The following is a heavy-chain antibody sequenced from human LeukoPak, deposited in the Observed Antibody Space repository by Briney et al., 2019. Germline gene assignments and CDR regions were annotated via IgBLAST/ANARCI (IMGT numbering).Heavy chain of an antibody. V-gene: IGHV3-53*01. CDR1: GFTVSTNY. J-gene: IGHJ6*02. D-gene: IGHD4-17*01. CDR2: IFSGGST. Sequence: GGSLRLSCAASGFTVSTNYMSWVRQAPGKGLEWVSVIFSGGSTYHADSVKGRFTISRDNSKNTLYLHMDSLRAEDTAVYYCARDFAVTTGPNGMDVWGQGTTVTVSS. CDR3: ARDFAVTTGPNGMDV.